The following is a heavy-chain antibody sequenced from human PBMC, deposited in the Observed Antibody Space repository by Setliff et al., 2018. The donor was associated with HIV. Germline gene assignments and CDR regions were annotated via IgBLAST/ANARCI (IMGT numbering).Heavy chain of an antibody. V-gene: IGHV4-34*01. J-gene: IGHJ6*03. Sequence: SETLSLTCAVYGTSFSDYYWTWIRQPPGKGLEWIGEVNHSGTTNYNTSLKSRVTISGDTSKKQFSLKLSSVTAADTAVYYCARARFWSGYYTGDNYYYMDVWGKGTTVTVSS. CDR3: ARARFWSGYYTGDNYYYMDV. CDR2: VNHSGTT. CDR1: GTSFSDYY. D-gene: IGHD3-3*01.